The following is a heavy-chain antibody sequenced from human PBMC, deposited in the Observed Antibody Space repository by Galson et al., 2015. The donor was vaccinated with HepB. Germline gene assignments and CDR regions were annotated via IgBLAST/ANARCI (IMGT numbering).Heavy chain of an antibody. J-gene: IGHJ6*02. CDR3: AKDGGSSTPNSYYYYGMDV. CDR1: GFTFSSYG. V-gene: IGHV3-30*18. Sequence: SLRLSCAASGFTFSSYGMHWVRQAPGKGLEWVAVISYDGSNKYYADSVKGRFTISRDNSKNTLYLQMNSLRAEDTAVYYCAKDGGSSTPNSYYYYGMDVWGQGTTVTVSS. CDR2: ISYDGSNK. D-gene: IGHD3-16*01.